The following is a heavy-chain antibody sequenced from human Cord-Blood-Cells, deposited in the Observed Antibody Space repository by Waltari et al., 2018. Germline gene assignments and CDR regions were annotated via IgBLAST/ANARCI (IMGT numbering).Heavy chain of an antibody. Sequence: QVQLVQSGAEVKKPGSSVKVSCKASGGTFSSYAISWVRQAPGQGLEWMGGIIPIFGTANYAQKFQGRVTITADESTSTAYMELSSLRSEDTAVYYCARFPPHAEIVVPYYYYYGMDVWGQGTTVTVSS. D-gene: IGHD2-21*01. CDR3: ARFPPHAEIVVPYYYYYGMDV. CDR2: IIPIFGTA. CDR1: GGTFSSYA. V-gene: IGHV1-69*01. J-gene: IGHJ6*02.